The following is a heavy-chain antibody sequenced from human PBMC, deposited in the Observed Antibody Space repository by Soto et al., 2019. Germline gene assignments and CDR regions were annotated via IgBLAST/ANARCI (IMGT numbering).Heavy chain of an antibody. Sequence: QVQLVQSGAEVKKPGSSVKVSCKASGGTFSSYAISWVRQAPGQGLEWVGGIIPIFGTANYAQKFHGRVTITADESTSTAYMELSSLRSEDTAVYYRARDPLYYYDSSGYCDYWGQGTLVTVSS. CDR2: IIPIFGTA. CDR1: GGTFSSYA. V-gene: IGHV1-69*01. J-gene: IGHJ4*02. D-gene: IGHD3-22*01. CDR3: ARDPLYYYDSSGYCDY.